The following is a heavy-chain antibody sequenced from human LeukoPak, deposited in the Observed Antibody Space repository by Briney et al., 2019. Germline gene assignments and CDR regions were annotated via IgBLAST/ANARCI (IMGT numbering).Heavy chain of an antibody. V-gene: IGHV3-23*01. CDR3: AKDRVDGSGSQFDS. D-gene: IGHD3-10*01. CDR2: ISGSGGST. CDR1: GFTFSSYG. J-gene: IGHJ4*02. Sequence: GGSLRLSCAASGFTFSSYGMSWVRQAPGKGLEWVSVISGSGGSTYYADSVKGRFTISRDNAMDTLYLQMNSLRADDTAVYYCAKDRVDGSGSQFDSWGQGSLVIVSS.